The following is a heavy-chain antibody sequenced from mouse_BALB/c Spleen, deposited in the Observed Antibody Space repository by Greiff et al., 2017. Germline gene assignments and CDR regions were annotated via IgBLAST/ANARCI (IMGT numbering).Heavy chain of an antibody. CDR2: FYPGSGSI. CDR3: ARNDGYGNSRFAY. D-gene: IGHD2-1*01. Sequence: VKLMESGAELVKPGASVKLSCKASGYTFTEYIIHWVKQRSGQGLEWIGWFYPGSGSIKYNEKFKDKATLTADKSSSTVYMELSRLTSEDSAVYFCARNDGYGNSRFAYWGQGTLVTVSA. J-gene: IGHJ3*01. V-gene: IGHV1-62-2*01. CDR1: GYTFTEYI.